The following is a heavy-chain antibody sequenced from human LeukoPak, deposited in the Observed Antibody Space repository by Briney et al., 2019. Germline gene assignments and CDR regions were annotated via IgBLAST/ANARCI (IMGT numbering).Heavy chain of an antibody. Sequence: GGSLRLSCAASGFTFSSNAMSWVRQAPGKGLEWVSAISGSGGSTYYADSVKGRFTISRDNSKNTLYLQMNSLRAEDTAVYYCAKPPYSGYGRGPFDYWGQGTLVTVSS. D-gene: IGHD5-12*01. CDR3: AKPPYSGYGRGPFDY. CDR1: GFTFSSNA. J-gene: IGHJ4*02. CDR2: ISGSGGST. V-gene: IGHV3-23*01.